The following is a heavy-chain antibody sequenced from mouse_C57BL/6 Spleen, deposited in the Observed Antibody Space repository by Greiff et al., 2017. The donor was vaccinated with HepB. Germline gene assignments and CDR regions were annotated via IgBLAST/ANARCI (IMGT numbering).Heavy chain of an antibody. CDR2: IDPSDSHT. CDR1: GYTFTSYW. V-gene: IGHV1-50*01. CDR3: ARKTTWFAY. J-gene: IGHJ3*01. Sequence: QVQLQQSGAELVKPGASVKLSCKASGYTFTSYWMQWVKQRPGQGLEWIGEIDPSDSHTNYNQKFKGKATLTVDTSSSTAYMQLSSLTSEDSAVYYCARKTTWFAYWGQGTLVTVSA. D-gene: IGHD3-2*01.